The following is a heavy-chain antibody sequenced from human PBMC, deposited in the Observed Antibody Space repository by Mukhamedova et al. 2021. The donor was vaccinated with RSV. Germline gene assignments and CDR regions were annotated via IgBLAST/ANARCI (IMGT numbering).Heavy chain of an antibody. D-gene: IGHD2-15*01. J-gene: IGHJ4*02. Sequence: VRQATGQGLEWMGWMNPNSGNTGYAQKFQGRVTMTRNTSISTAYMELSSLRSEDTAVYYCARVAGRCSGGRCSYYFDYWGQGTLV. CDR2: MNPNSGNT. CDR3: ARVAGRCSGGRCSYYFDY. V-gene: IGHV1-8*01.